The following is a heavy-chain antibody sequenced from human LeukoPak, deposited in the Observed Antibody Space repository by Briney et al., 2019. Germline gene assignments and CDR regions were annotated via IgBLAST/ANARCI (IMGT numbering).Heavy chain of an antibody. J-gene: IGHJ5*02. CDR3: AKASVAIPQYCNS. V-gene: IGHV3-23*01. CDR1: GFTFSSYG. Sequence: GGSLRLSCAASGFTFSSYGMHWVRQAPGKGLEWVSTISGTGSSTYYADSAKGRFTISRDNSKDTLFLQLNSLTAADTAMYFCAKASVAIPQYCNSWGQGTLVTVSS. CDR2: ISGTGSST. D-gene: IGHD2-2*02.